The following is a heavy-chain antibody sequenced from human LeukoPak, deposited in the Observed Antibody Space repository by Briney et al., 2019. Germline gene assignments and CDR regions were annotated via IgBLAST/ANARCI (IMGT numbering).Heavy chain of an antibody. CDR1: GASISSYY. CDR3: VATERWLQWDY. CDR2: ISNSVST. J-gene: IGHJ4*02. V-gene: IGHV4-4*08. D-gene: IGHD5-24*01. Sequence: SETLSLTCTVSGASISSYYWSWIRQPPGKGLEWIAFISNSVSTNYYPSLKSRVTISLDTSRKQLSLRLSSVIAADTAVYYCVATERWLQWDYWGQGTLVTVSS.